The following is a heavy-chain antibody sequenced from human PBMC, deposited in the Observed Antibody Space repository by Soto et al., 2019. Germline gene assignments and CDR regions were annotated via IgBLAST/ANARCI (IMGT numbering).Heavy chain of an antibody. CDR1: GGSISSTNW. V-gene: IGHV4-4*02. D-gene: IGHD3-3*01. CDR3: ARGCRSVTCGRGGWFDP. CDR2: IFHSGTT. J-gene: IGHJ5*02. Sequence: QMQLQESGPGLVKPSGTLSLTCDVSGGSISSTNWWNWVRQPPGKGPERIGEIFHSGTTIYNPSPEGWVTISVDKSKNQFPLNLSFVTAGDTAVYYCARGCRSVTCGRGGWFDPWGQGILVTVSS.